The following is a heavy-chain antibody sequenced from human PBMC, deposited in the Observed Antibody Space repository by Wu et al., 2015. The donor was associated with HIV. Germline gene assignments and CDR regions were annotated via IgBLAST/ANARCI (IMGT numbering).Heavy chain of an antibody. V-gene: IGHV1-8*01. CDR3: ASHSYCGGHCYSYYFES. J-gene: IGHJ4*02. D-gene: IGHD2-21*01. CDR1: GGTSSNYA. Sequence: QVELVQSGDEVKKPGSSVKVSCKASGGTSSNYAISWVRQAPGQGPEWMGWINGGNGKTGFSQKFQGRVTFSRDKSITTAYMEMRNLKSEDTATYFCASHSYCGGHCYSYYFESWGQGTLVTVSS. CDR2: INGGNGKT.